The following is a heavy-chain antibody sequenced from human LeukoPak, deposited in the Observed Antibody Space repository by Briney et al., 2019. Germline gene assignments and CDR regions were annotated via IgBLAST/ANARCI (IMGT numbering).Heavy chain of an antibody. V-gene: IGHV4-59*08. Sequence: ETLSLACTVSGGSISSYYWSWIRQPPGKGLEWIGYIYYSGSTNYNPSLKSRVTISVDTSKNQFSLKLSSVTAADTAVYYCARLLGYYDSSGNPIWGQGTLVTVSS. CDR2: IYYSGST. J-gene: IGHJ4*02. CDR1: GGSISSYY. D-gene: IGHD3-22*01. CDR3: ARLLGYYDSSGNPI.